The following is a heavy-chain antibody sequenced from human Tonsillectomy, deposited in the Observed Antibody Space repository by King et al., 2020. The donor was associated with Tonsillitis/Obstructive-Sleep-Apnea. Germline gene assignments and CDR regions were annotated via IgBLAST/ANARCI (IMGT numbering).Heavy chain of an antibody. CDR3: ARAGYCSGGNCYSTLFDY. Sequence: VQLVESGGGLVQPGGSLRLSCAASGFTFSSYEMNWVRQAPGKGLEWLSYIKSGGSNIYYADSVKGRFTISRDNAKNSLYLQMNSLRAEDTAVYYCARAGYCSGGNCYSTLFDYWGQGTLVTVCS. J-gene: IGHJ4*02. CDR1: GFTFSSYE. D-gene: IGHD2-15*01. CDR2: IKSGGSNI. V-gene: IGHV3-48*03.